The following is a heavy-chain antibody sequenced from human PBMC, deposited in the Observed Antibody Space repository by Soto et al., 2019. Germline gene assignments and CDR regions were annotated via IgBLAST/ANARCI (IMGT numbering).Heavy chain of an antibody. CDR2: IIPKFRRG. V-gene: IGHV1-69*01. CDR3: ARAFDYLWGSLDTPYYAMDV. Sequence: QVQLVQSGVEVKKPGSSVKVSCKASGDTFSDDVITWVRQAPGQGLEWMGGIIPKFRRGYYAQKFQGRVTITADEFTTTAYMELSSLRSEDTAVYYCARAFDYLWGSLDTPYYAMDVWGQGTTVTVSS. CDR1: GDTFSDDV. J-gene: IGHJ6*02. D-gene: IGHD3-16*01.